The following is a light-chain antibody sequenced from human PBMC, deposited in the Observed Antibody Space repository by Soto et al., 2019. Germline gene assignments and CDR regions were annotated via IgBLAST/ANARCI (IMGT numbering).Light chain of an antibody. Sequence: DIQMTQSPSSLSASVGDRVTIPCRASQNISRFLNWFQQKPGKAPNLLIYAASSVQSGVPSRFSGSGSGADFTLTISSLQPEDFATYYCQQSYITPWTFGQGTRVEIK. CDR1: QNISRF. CDR2: AAS. V-gene: IGKV1-39*01. CDR3: QQSYITPWT. J-gene: IGKJ1*01.